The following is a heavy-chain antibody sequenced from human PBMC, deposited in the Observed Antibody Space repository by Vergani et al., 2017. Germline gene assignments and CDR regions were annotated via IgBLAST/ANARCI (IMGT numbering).Heavy chain of an antibody. CDR2: IYYSGST. D-gene: IGHD6-19*01. CDR3: ARHSTVEWLVKLGWIDP. V-gene: IGHV4-39*01. CDR1: GASIRSSNYY. J-gene: IGHJ5*02. Sequence: QLQLRESGPGLVKPSATLSLTCSVSGASIRSSNYYWGWIRQPPGKGLDWHASIYYSGSTYYNPSLKSRVTISVDTSKNQFSLKLSSVTAADTAVYFCARHSTVEWLVKLGWIDPWGQGILVTVSS.